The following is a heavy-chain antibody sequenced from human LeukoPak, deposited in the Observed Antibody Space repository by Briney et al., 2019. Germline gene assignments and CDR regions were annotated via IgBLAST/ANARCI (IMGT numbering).Heavy chain of an antibody. Sequence: SETLSLTCTVSGGSGDSINTYYWNWIRQTPGKGLEWIGYVYYRVNTNYNPSLKSRLTISVDTSKNQFSLKLNSVTAADTAVYYCARGRNLEWFDYWGQGTLVTVSS. J-gene: IGHJ5*01. CDR2: VYYRVNT. D-gene: IGHD3-3*01. CDR3: ARGRNLEWFDY. V-gene: IGHV4-59*01. CDR1: GGSGDSINTYY.